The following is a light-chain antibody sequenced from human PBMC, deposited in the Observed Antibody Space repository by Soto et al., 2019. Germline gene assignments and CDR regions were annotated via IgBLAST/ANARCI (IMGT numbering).Light chain of an antibody. CDR2: DVS. Sequence: QSALTQPDSVSGSPGQAITISGTGTSSDVGGYNYVSWYQQHPGKAPKLMIYDVSNRPSGVSNRFSGSKSGNTASLTISGLQAEDQADYYCSSYTSSSTLWVFGGGTKLTVL. J-gene: IGLJ3*02. V-gene: IGLV2-14*01. CDR3: SSYTSSSTLWV. CDR1: SSDVGGYNY.